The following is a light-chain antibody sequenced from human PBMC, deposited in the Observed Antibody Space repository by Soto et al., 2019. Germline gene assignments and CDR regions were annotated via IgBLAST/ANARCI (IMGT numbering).Light chain of an antibody. CDR3: QQYNNWPPST. V-gene: IGKV3D-15*01. CDR1: QSVSSN. J-gene: IGKJ5*01. CDR2: GAS. Sequence: EIVMTQSPAPLSVSPGERATLSCRASQSVSSNLAWYQQKPGQAPRLLIYGASTRAAGIPARFSGSGSGTEFSLTISSLQSEDFAVYYCQQYNNWPPSTFGQGTGLEIK.